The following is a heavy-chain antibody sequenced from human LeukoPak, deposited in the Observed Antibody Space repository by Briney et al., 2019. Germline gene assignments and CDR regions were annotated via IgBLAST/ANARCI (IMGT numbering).Heavy chain of an antibody. D-gene: IGHD2-15*01. V-gene: IGHV3-23*01. J-gene: IGHJ6*03. CDR1: GFTFSSYG. CDR3: AKDGVAATLYYYYYMDV. CDR2: ISGSGGST. Sequence: GGSLRLSCAASGFTFSSYGMSWVRQAPGKGLEWVSAISGSGGSTYYADFVKGRFTISRDNSKNTLDLQMNSLRAENTAVYYCAKDGVAATLYYYYYMDVWGKGTTVTISS.